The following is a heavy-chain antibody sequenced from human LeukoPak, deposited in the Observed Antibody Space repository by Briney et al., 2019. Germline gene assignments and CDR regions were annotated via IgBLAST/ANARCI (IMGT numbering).Heavy chain of an antibody. J-gene: IGHJ4*02. V-gene: IGHV1-46*01. CDR2: INPSGGST. D-gene: IGHD6-19*01. CDR3: ASPDRIAVAEGNHPTFYYFDY. CDR1: GYTFTSYY. Sequence: ASVKVSCKASGYTFTSYYMHWVRQAPGQGLEWMGIINPSGGSTSYAQKFQGRVTITADESTSTAYMELSSLRSEDTAVYYCASPDRIAVAEGNHPTFYYFDYWGQGTLVTVSS.